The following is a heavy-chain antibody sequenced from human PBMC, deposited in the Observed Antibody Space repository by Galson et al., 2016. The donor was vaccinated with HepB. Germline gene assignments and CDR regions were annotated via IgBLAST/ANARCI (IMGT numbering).Heavy chain of an antibody. CDR3: ARDSVFTLSKGVPFDH. V-gene: IGHV3-74*01. CDR1: GFTFSNYW. CDR2: VNGDGTNI. Sequence: SLRLSCAVSGFTFSNYWMHWVRRAPGKGLMWILRVNGDGTNIAYADSVKGRFTISRDNAKDTIYLEMNGLRAEDTAVYYCARDSVFTLSKGVPFDHWGQGTPVTVSS. J-gene: IGHJ4*02. D-gene: IGHD3-22*01.